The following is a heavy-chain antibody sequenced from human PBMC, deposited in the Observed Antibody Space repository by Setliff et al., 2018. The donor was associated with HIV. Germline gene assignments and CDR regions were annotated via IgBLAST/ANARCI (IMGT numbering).Heavy chain of an antibody. D-gene: IGHD3-3*01. V-gene: IGHV4-59*12. CDR1: NGSFSGYY. CDR3: ARDPSYSPYYDFWSGYHPHDALDI. Sequence: PSETLSLTCAVYNGSFSGYYWTWIRQPPGKGLEWIGYIYYSGSSNYNPSLKSRVSISLDTSKNQFSLKLTSVTAADTAIYYCARDPSYSPYYDFWSGYHPHDALDIWGRGTLVTVSS. J-gene: IGHJ2*01. CDR2: IYYSGSS.